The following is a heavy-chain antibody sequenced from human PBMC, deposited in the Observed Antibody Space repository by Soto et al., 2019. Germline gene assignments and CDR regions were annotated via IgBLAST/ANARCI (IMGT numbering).Heavy chain of an antibody. V-gene: IGHV1-69*01. CDR1: GGTFSSYA. J-gene: IGHJ6*02. CDR3: ARDQESGNYYDSSGYYFLRYYGMDV. D-gene: IGHD3-22*01. CDR2: IIPIFGTA. Sequence: QVQLVQSGAEVKKPGSSVKVSCKASGGTFSSYAISWVRQAPGQGLEWMGGIIPIFGTANYAQKFQGRVTITADESTSTAYMELSSLRSEDTAVYYCARDQESGNYYDSSGYYFLRYYGMDVWGQGTTVTVSS.